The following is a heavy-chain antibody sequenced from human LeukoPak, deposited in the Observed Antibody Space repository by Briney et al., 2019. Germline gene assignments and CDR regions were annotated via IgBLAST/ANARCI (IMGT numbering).Heavy chain of an antibody. CDR3: ARMSHDYGDHPPPDYGMDV. D-gene: IGHD4-17*01. J-gene: IGHJ6*02. V-gene: IGHV1-2*04. CDR1: GYTFTGYY. Sequence: ASVKVSCKASGYTFTGYYMHWVRQAPGQGLEWMGWINPNSGGTNYAQKFQGWVTMTRDTSISTAYMELSRLRSDDTAVYYCARMSHDYGDHPPPDYGMDVWGQGTTVTVSS. CDR2: INPNSGGT.